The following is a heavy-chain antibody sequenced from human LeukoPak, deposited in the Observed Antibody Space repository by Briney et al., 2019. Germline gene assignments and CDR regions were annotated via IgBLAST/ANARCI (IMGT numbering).Heavy chain of an antibody. CDR1: GFTFSSYA. J-gene: IGHJ6*02. CDR2: ISYDGSNK. D-gene: IGHD3-3*01. CDR3: ARDQSSYDFWSGYQRRYYYYYYGMDV. Sequence: GGSLRLSCAASGFTFSSYAMHWVRQAPGKGLEWVAVISYDGSNKYYADSVKGRFTISRDNSKNTLYLQMNSLRAEDTAVYYCARDQSSYDFWSGYQRRYYYYYYGMDVWGQGTTVTVSS. V-gene: IGHV3-30-3*01.